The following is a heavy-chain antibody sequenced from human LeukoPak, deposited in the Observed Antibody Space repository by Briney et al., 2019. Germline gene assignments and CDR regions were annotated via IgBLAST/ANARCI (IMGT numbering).Heavy chain of an antibody. CDR1: GFTFDDYA. CDR3: AKALLGFSVLSDAFDI. D-gene: IGHD7-27*01. Sequence: GGSLRLSCAASGFTFDDYAMHWVRQAPGKGLEWVSGISWNSGSIGYADSVKGRFTISRDNAKNSLYLQMNSLRAEDTALYYCAKALLGFSVLSDAFDIWGQGTMVTVSS. J-gene: IGHJ3*02. CDR2: ISWNSGSI. V-gene: IGHV3-9*01.